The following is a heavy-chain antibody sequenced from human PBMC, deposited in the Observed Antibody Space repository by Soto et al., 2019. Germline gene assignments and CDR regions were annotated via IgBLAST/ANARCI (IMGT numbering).Heavy chain of an antibody. CDR2: IIPIFGTA. V-gene: IGHV1-69*06. CDR3: ASRIRDYYDSSGYDDAFDI. D-gene: IGHD3-22*01. CDR1: GGTFSSYA. Sequence: SVNVSCKASGGTFSSYAISWVRQAPGQGLEWMGGIIPIFGTANYAQKFQGRVTITADKSTSTAYMELSSLRSEDTAVYYCASRIRDYYDSSGYDDAFDIWGQGTMVTVSS. J-gene: IGHJ3*02.